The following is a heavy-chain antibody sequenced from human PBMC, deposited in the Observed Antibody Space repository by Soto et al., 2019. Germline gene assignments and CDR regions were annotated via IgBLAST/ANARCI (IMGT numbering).Heavy chain of an antibody. CDR2: IYYRGST. CDR1: GGSISNYY. V-gene: IGHV4-59*01. CDR3: ARGGYNWNDVTDY. Sequence: ASETLSLTCIVSGGSISNYYWSWIRQPPGKGLEWIGYIYYRGSTNYNPSLKSRVTISVDTSKNQFSLKLSSVTAADTAVYYSARGGYNWNDVTDYWGQGTLVTVSS. D-gene: IGHD1-20*01. J-gene: IGHJ4*02.